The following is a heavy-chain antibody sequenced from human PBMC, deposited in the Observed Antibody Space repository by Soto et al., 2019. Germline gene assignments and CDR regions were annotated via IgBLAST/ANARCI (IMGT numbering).Heavy chain of an antibody. CDR2: IWYDGSNK. CDR3: ARDGQQLAPYALDV. D-gene: IGHD6-13*01. CDR1: GFTLRRHA. V-gene: IGHV3-33*01. Sequence: QVQLVESGGGVVQPGRSLRLSCTASGFTLRRHAMHWVHQAPGKGLEWLSQIWYDGSNKYYADSVKGRFTTSRDDSKNTLFLQMNSLRVEDTAVYYCARDGQQLAPYALDVWGQGISVIVSS. J-gene: IGHJ6*02.